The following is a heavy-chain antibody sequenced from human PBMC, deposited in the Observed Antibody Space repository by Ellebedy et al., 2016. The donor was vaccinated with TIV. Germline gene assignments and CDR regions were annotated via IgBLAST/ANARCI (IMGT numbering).Heavy chain of an antibody. V-gene: IGHV3-23*01. D-gene: IGHD5-24*01. CDR1: GFTFSSFP. CDR3: VKDQIAGDGRWVFDL. CDR2: LHGSGRGI. Sequence: PGGSLRLSCAASGFTFSSFPMGWVRQTQGKGLEGVSGLHGSGRGIFYSDSVTGRFTISRDNSKNTLYLQMNSLRAEDTGICYCVKDQIAGDGRWVFDLWGQGTMVTVSS. J-gene: IGHJ3*01.